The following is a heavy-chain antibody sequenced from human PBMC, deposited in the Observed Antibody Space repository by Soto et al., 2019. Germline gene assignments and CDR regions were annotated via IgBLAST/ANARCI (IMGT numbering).Heavy chain of an antibody. CDR2: INTDGSST. D-gene: IGHD5-12*01. CDR1: GFTFSRYW. Sequence: EVQLVESGGGLVQPGGSLRLSCAASGFTFSRYWMHWVRQARGKGLVWVSRINTDGSSTSYADSVKGRSTISSDNAKNTLYLQVNSLTAEDTAVYYCARDGYSGYDYWGQGTLVTVSS. V-gene: IGHV3-74*01. CDR3: ARDGYSGYDY. J-gene: IGHJ4*02.